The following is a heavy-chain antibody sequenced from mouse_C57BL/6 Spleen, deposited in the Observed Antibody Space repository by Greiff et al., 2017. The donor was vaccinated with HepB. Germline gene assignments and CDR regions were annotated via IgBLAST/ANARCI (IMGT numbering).Heavy chain of an antibody. CDR1: GYTFTDYE. CDR2: IDPETGGT. V-gene: IGHV1-15*01. J-gene: IGHJ2*01. Sequence: VQLQQSGAELVRPGASVTLSCKASGYTFTDYEMHWVKQTPVHGLEWIGAIDPETGGTAYNQKFKGKAILTADKSSSTAYMELRSLTSEDSAVYYCTRREYYFDYWGQGTTLTVSS. CDR3: TRREYYFDY.